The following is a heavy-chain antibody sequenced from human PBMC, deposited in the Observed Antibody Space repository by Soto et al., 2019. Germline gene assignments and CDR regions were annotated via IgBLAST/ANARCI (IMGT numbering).Heavy chain of an antibody. D-gene: IGHD5-12*01. V-gene: IGHV1-69*13. J-gene: IGHJ6*02. Sequence: SVKVSCKASGGTFSSYAISWVRQAPGQGLEWMGRIIPIFGTANYAQKFQGRVTITADESTSTAYMELSSLRSEDTAVYYCARGLPRGYIGYDSNYYYYYGMDVWGQGTTVTVSS. CDR2: IIPIFGTA. CDR1: GGTFSSYA. CDR3: ARGLPRGYIGYDSNYYYYYGMDV.